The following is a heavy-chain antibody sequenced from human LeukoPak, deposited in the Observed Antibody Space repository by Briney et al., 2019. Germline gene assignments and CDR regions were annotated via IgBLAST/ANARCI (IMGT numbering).Heavy chain of an antibody. CDR1: GFTFSDYN. Sequence: GGSRRLSCGASGFTFSDYNMHWVRQAPGKGRDWGALMSPDGNKKYYADSVKGRFTISRDNSKNTVDLQPNSLRAEDTAVYYCARDLIGRYTFDYCGQGTLVTVSS. CDR2: MSPDGNKK. J-gene: IGHJ4*02. CDR3: ARDLIGRYTFDY. D-gene: IGHD3-10*01. V-gene: IGHV3-30-3*01.